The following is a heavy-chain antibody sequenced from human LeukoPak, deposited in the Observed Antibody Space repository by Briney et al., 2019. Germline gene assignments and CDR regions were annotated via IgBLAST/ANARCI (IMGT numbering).Heavy chain of an antibody. J-gene: IGHJ4*02. CDR2: ISGSGDST. CDR3: AKDLDDRN. D-gene: IGHD3-16*01. V-gene: IGHV3-23*01. Sequence: GGSLRLSCAGSGFTFSRYAMSWVRQAPGKGLDWVSGISGSGDSTYSADSVKGRFTISGDNSKNTLYLQMNNLRAEDTAVYYCAKDLDDRNWGQGTLVTVSS. CDR1: GFTFSRYA.